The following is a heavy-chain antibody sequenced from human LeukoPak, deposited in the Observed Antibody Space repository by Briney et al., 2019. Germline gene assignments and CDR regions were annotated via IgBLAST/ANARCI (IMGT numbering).Heavy chain of an antibody. CDR3: AREMSYDFWSGNYYYYYYMDV. Sequence: SETLSLTCTVSGGSISSYYWSWIRQPARKGLEWIGRIYTSGSTNYNPSLKSRVTMSVDTSKNQFSLKLSSVTAADTAVYYCAREMSYDFWSGNYYYYYYMDVWGKGTTVTVS. J-gene: IGHJ6*03. CDR2: IYTSGST. CDR1: GGSISSYY. D-gene: IGHD3-3*01. V-gene: IGHV4-4*07.